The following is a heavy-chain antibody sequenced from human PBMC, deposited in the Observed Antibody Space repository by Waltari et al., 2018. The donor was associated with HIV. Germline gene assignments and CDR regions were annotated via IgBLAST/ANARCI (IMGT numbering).Heavy chain of an antibody. CDR1: GFTFKIAW. CDR2: IKSKSDGETE. CDR3: TRKAFSGSYYDS. J-gene: IGHJ4*02. V-gene: IGHV3-15*01. D-gene: IGHD1-26*01. Sequence: EVQLVESGGGLVKPGGSLRLSCVGSGFTFKIAWINWVRQAPGKGLEWVGRIKSKSDGETEDYGDPVRGRFSISRDESQNTVFLQMNSLKTEDTAVYYCTRKAFSGSYYDSWGQGALVTVSS.